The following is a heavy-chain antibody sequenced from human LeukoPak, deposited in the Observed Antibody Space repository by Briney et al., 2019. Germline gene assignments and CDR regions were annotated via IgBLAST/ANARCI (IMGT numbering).Heavy chain of an antibody. CDR2: INHSGST. CDR3: ARRYKAFDI. J-gene: IGHJ3*02. D-gene: IGHD1-1*01. CDR1: GGSFSGYY. Sequence: SETLSLTCAVYGGSFSGYYWSWIRQPPGKGLEWIGEINHSGSTNYNPSLKSRVTISVDTSKNQFSLKLSSVTAADTAMYYCARRYKAFDIWGQGTMVTVSS. V-gene: IGHV4-34*01.